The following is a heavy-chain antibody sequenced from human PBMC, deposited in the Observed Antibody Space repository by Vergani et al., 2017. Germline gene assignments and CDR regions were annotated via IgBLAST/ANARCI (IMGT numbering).Heavy chain of an antibody. CDR1: GYTFTGYY. Sequence: QVQLVQSGAEVKKPGASVKVSCKASGYTFTGYYMHWVRQAPGQGLEWMGWINHNSGGTNYAQKFQGSVTMTMDTSISTAYMELSRRRSEDTAVYYCAFVVVAATPVLSFDYWGQGTLVTVSS. D-gene: IGHD2-15*01. CDR2: INHNSGGT. V-gene: IGHV1-2*02. J-gene: IGHJ4*02. CDR3: AFVVVAATPVLSFDY.